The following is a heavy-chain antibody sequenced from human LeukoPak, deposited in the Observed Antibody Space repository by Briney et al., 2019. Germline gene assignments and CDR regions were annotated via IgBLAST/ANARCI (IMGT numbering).Heavy chain of an antibody. CDR2: INTYNGNT. Sequence: ASVKVSCKASGYTFTSYGIPWVRQAPGQGLEWMGWINTYNGNTNYAQKLQGRVTMTTDTSTSTAYMELRSLRSDDTAIYYCARDFTYSSGWYGGSAYWGQGTLVTVSS. D-gene: IGHD6-19*01. J-gene: IGHJ4*02. CDR3: ARDFTYSSGWYGGSAY. V-gene: IGHV1-18*01. CDR1: GYTFTSYG.